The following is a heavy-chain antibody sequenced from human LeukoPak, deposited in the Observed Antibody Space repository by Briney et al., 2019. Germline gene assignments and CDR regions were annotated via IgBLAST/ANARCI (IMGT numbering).Heavy chain of an antibody. CDR1: GGSFNNYA. D-gene: IGHD4-11*01. Sequence: SVKVSCKASGGSFNNYAVTWVRQAPGQGLEWMGGFIPILDTTNYAPNFQGRVTMTEDTSTDTAYMELSSLRSEDTAVYYCATDTVGGDAFDIWGQGTMVTVSS. CDR3: ATDTVGGDAFDI. V-gene: IGHV1-69*10. CDR2: FIPILDTT. J-gene: IGHJ3*02.